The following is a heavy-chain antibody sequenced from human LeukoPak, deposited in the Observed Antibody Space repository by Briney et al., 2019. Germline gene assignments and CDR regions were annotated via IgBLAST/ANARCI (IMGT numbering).Heavy chain of an antibody. D-gene: IGHD6-19*01. J-gene: IGHJ4*02. Sequence: GESPKISRQGPGYSFTSYWISWLPQMPGKGLEWMGRLDPSDSYTNYSPSFQGHVTISADKSISTAYLQWSSLKASDTAMYYCARGVDSSGWYSDYWGQGTLVTVSS. CDR1: GYSFTSYW. CDR3: ARGVDSSGWYSDY. CDR2: LDPSDSYT. V-gene: IGHV5-10-1*01.